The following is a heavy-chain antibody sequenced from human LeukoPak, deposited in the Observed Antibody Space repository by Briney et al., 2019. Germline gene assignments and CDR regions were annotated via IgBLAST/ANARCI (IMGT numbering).Heavy chain of an antibody. J-gene: IGHJ6*02. CDR2: IYYSGST. V-gene: IGHV4-59*08. CDR1: GGSISSYY. Sequence: SETLSLTCTVSGGSISSYYWSWIRQPPGKGLEWIGYIYYSGSTNYNPSLKSRVTISVDTSKNQFSLKLSSVTAADTAVYYCARLGGGYSYGPYYYYGMDVWGQGTTVTVSS. CDR3: ARLGGGYSYGPYYYYGMDV. D-gene: IGHD5-18*01.